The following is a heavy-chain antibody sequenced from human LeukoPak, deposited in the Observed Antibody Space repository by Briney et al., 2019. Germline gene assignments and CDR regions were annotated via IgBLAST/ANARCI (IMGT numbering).Heavy chain of an antibody. V-gene: IGHV3-48*03. Sequence: PGGSLRLSCAASGFTFSRYEMNWVRQAPGKGLEWVSYISTSGGTKYYADSVKGRFTISRDNAENSLYLQMDSLRAEDTAVYYCARDSYYSSDYWGQGTLVTVSS. J-gene: IGHJ4*02. D-gene: IGHD3-22*01. CDR3: ARDSYYSSDY. CDR1: GFTFSRYE. CDR2: ISTSGGTK.